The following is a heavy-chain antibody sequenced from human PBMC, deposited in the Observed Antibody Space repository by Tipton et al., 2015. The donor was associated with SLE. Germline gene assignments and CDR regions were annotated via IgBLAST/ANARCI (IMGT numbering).Heavy chain of an antibody. D-gene: IGHD6-13*01. CDR2: ISSSGSTI. J-gene: IGHJ6*03. CDR3: ARAGQPPYYYYYMDV. V-gene: IGHV3-11*01. CDR1: GFTFSDYY. Sequence: SLRLSCAASGFTFSDYYMSWIRQAPGKGLEWVSYISSSGSTIYYADSVKGRFTISRDNAKNSLYLQMNSLRAEDTAVYYCARAGQPPYYYYYMDVWGKGTTVTVFS.